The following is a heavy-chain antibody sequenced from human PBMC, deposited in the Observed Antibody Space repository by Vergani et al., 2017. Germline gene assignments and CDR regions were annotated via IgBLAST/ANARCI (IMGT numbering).Heavy chain of an antibody. CDR3: ARDAVPYYYGSRSYTPFDY. V-gene: IGHV7-4-1*02. CDR2: INTNTGNP. D-gene: IGHD3-10*01. CDR1: GYTFTSYA. Sequence: QVQLVQSGSELKKPGASVKVSCKASGYTFTSYAMNWVRQAPGQGLEWMGWINTNTGNPTYAQGFTGRFVFSLDTSVSTADLQISCLKAEDPSVYYWARDAVPYYYGSRSYTPFDYWGQGTLVTVSS. J-gene: IGHJ4*02.